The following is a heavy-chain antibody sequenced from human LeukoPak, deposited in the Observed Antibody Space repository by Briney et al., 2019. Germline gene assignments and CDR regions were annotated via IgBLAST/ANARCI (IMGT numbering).Heavy chain of an antibody. D-gene: IGHD3-9*01. Sequence: SETLSLTCTVSGGSISSSSYYWGWIRQPPGKGLEWIGSIYYSGSTYYNPSLKSRVTISVDTSKNQFSLKLSSVTAADTAVYYCARHNELDYDILTGYYNAPFVFDYWGQGTLVTVSS. CDR3: ARHNELDYDILTGYYNAPFVFDY. CDR2: IYYSGST. J-gene: IGHJ4*02. CDR1: GGSISSSSYY. V-gene: IGHV4-39*01.